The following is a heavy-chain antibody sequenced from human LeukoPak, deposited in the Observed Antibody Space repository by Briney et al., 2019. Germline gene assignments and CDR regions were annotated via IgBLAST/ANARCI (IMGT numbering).Heavy chain of an antibody. V-gene: IGHV4-59*01. J-gene: IGHJ4*02. CDR1: GGSISSYY. D-gene: IGHD6-19*01. Sequence: PSETLSLTCTVSGGSISSYYWSWIRQPPGKGLEWIAYIHYSGSTNYNPSLKSPVTISVDTSKIQFSLKLSSVTAADTAVYYCASGWAYYDCWGQGTLVTVSS. CDR3: ASGWAYYDC. CDR2: IHYSGST.